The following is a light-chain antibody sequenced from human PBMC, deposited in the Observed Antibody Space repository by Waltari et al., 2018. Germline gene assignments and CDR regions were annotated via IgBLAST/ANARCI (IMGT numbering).Light chain of an antibody. CDR3: GSYSGTTTYV. CDR2: DVN. Sequence: QSALAQPASVFGSPGQPVTIPCTGTGRAVGGYNYFPWYQHNPGKAPKVIIFDVNVRPSGISSHFSGSKSGNTASLTISGLQAEDEADYYCGSYSGTTTYVFGTGTYVTVL. CDR1: GRAVGGYNY. J-gene: IGLJ1*01. V-gene: IGLV2-14*03.